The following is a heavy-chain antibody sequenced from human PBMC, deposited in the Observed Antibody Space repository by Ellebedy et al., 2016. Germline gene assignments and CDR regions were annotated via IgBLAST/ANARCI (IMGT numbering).Heavy chain of an antibody. V-gene: IGHV3-23*01. D-gene: IGHD1-1*01. CDR2: ISGSDGGT. J-gene: IGHJ4*02. CDR1: GFTFSNNG. Sequence: GESLKISCAASGFTFSNNGMTWVRQAPGKGLEWVSTISGSDGGTYYTESVKGRFTISRDNSKSLVYLQMNSLRAEDTAIYYCAKNMGTLDHWGQGALVTVSP. CDR3: AKNMGTLDH.